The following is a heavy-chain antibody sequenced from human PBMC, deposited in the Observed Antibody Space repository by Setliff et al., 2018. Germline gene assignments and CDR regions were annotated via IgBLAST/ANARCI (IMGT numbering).Heavy chain of an antibody. V-gene: IGHV4-31*03. D-gene: IGHD3-3*01. CDR2: IYYSGST. CDR3: ARVTGYYDFWSGYYIGSGWFDP. J-gene: IGHJ5*02. Sequence: SETLSLTCTVSGGSISSGGYYWSWIRQHPGKGLEWIGYIYYSGSTYYNPSLKSRVTISVGTSKNQFSLKLSSVTAADTAVYYCARVTGYYDFWSGYYIGSGWFDPWGQGTLVTVSS. CDR1: GGSISSGGYY.